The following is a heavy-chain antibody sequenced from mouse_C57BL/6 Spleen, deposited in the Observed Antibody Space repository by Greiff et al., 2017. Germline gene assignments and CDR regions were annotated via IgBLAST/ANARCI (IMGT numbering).Heavy chain of an antibody. Sequence: QVQLQQPGAELVKPGASVKLSCKASGYTFTSYWMHWVKQRPGQGLEWIGKIHPNSGSTNYNEKFKSKATLTVDKSSSTAYMQLSSLTSENSAVYYCARPGSYYAMDYWGQGTSVTVSS. V-gene: IGHV1-64*01. CDR2: IHPNSGST. CDR1: GYTFTSYW. J-gene: IGHJ4*01. D-gene: IGHD1-2*01. CDR3: ARPGSYYAMDY.